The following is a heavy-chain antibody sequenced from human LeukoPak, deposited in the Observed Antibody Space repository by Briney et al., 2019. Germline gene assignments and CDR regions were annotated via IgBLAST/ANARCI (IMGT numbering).Heavy chain of an antibody. Sequence: ASVKVSCKAPGYTFTSYAIHWVRQAPGQRLEWMGWINAGNGNTKYSQKFQGRVTITRDTSASTAYMELSSLRSDDTAVYYCARDLGSGWDWFDPWGQGTLVTVSS. D-gene: IGHD6-19*01. CDR1: GYTFTSYA. CDR2: INAGNGNT. J-gene: IGHJ5*02. V-gene: IGHV1-3*01. CDR3: ARDLGSGWDWFDP.